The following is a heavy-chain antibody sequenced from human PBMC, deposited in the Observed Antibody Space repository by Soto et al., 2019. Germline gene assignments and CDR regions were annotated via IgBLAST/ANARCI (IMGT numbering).Heavy chain of an antibody. D-gene: IGHD2-21*02. J-gene: IGHJ4*02. Sequence: SSETLSLTCTVSGGSISSYYWSWIRQPPGKGLEWIGYIYYSGSTNYNPSLKSRVTISVDTSKNQFSLKLSSVTAADTAVYYCARDRVAYCGGDCYLRYFDYWGQGTLVPVSS. V-gene: IGHV4-59*01. CDR1: GGSISSYY. CDR3: ARDRVAYCGGDCYLRYFDY. CDR2: IYYSGST.